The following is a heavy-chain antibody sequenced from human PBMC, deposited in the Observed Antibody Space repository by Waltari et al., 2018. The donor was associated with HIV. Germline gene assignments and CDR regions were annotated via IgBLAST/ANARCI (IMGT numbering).Heavy chain of an antibody. Sequence: QVQLVQSGAAVQNPGASVKVSCKASGSTFTRYGISWVRQAPGQGPEWMGWISAYNGDTHYAQRLQGRVTMTTDTSTSTAYMELRSLRSDDTAVYYCAREGGDNYGDYWGQGTLVTVSS. CDR1: GSTFTRYG. V-gene: IGHV1-18*01. CDR3: AREGGDNYGDY. D-gene: IGHD2-21*01. CDR2: ISAYNGDT. J-gene: IGHJ4*02.